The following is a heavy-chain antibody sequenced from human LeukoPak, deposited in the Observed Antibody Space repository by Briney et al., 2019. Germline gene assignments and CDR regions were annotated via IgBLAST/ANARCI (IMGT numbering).Heavy chain of an antibody. D-gene: IGHD6-19*01. CDR2: IRYDGINK. Sequence: GGSLRLSCAASGFTFSSYGMHWVRQAPGKGLELVAFIRYDGINKYYADSVEGRFTISRDNSKDTLYLQMSSLRAEDTAVYYCAKEGSSGWSLDYWGQGTLVTVSS. CDR3: AKEGSSGWSLDY. CDR1: GFTFSSYG. J-gene: IGHJ4*02. V-gene: IGHV3-30*02.